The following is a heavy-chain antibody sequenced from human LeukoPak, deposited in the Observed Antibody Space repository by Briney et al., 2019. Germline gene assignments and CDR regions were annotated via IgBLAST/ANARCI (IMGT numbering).Heavy chain of an antibody. V-gene: IGHV3-15*01. CDR1: GFTFSNAW. Sequence: SGGSLRLSCAASGFTFSNAWMSWVRQAPGKGLEWVGRIKSKTDGGTTDYAAPVKGRFTISRDDSKNTLNLQMNSLKTEDAAVYYCTTDGKGGSYSHDYCGQGTLVTVSS. D-gene: IGHD1-26*01. CDR2: IKSKTDGGTT. J-gene: IGHJ4*02. CDR3: TTDGKGGSYSHDY.